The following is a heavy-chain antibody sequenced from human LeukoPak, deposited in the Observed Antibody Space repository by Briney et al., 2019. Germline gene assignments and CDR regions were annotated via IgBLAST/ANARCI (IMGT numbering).Heavy chain of an antibody. V-gene: IGHV3-7*05. J-gene: IGHJ4*02. CDR2: INQDGSEK. D-gene: IGHD3-3*01. CDR3: AKEYYDFWSGYYQTDY. Sequence: GGSLRLSCGASGFTFSNSWMSWVRQAPGKGLEWVANINQDGSEKYYVDSVEGRFTIFRDNAKNSLYLQMNSLRAEDTAVYYCAKEYYDFWSGYYQTDYWGQGTLVTVSS. CDR1: GFTFSNSW.